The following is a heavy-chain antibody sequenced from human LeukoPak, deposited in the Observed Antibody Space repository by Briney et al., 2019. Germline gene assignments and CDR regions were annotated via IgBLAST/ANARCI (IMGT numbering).Heavy chain of an antibody. Sequence: PSETLSLTCTVSGGSISGYYWSWIRQPPGKGLEWMGYIYYSGGTNYNPSLKSRVTMSVDTSKNQFSLKLSSVTAADTAVYYCARHNGIAARRLYYFDYWGQGTLVTVSS. CDR3: ARHNGIAARRLYYFDY. V-gene: IGHV4-59*08. CDR1: GGSISGYY. J-gene: IGHJ4*02. CDR2: IYYSGGT. D-gene: IGHD6-6*01.